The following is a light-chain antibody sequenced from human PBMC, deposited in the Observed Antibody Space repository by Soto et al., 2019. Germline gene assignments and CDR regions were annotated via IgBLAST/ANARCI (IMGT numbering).Light chain of an antibody. Sequence: IVMTQSPATLSVSPGERATLSCRSSQSVSSSYLAWYQQKPGQAPRLLIYGASTRATGIPARFSGSGSGTEFTLTISSLQSEDFAVYYCQQYNNWPPKFGQGTKVDI. V-gene: IGKV3-15*01. CDR2: GAS. J-gene: IGKJ1*01. CDR3: QQYNNWPPK. CDR1: QSVSSSY.